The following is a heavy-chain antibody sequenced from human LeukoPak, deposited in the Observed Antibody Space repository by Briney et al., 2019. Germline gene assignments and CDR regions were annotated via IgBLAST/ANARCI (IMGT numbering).Heavy chain of an antibody. Sequence: GGSLRLSCAASGFTFSSYAMSWVRQAPGKGLEWVSAISGSGGSTYYADSVKGRFTISRDNSTNTLDLQMNSLRAEDTAVYYCAKDNVVVVAATFDYWGQGTLVTVSS. CDR1: GFTFSSYA. J-gene: IGHJ4*02. CDR2: ISGSGGST. D-gene: IGHD2-15*01. V-gene: IGHV3-23*01. CDR3: AKDNVVVVAATFDY.